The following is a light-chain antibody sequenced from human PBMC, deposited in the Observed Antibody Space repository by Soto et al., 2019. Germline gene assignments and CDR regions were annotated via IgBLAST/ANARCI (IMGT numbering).Light chain of an antibody. J-gene: IGKJ5*01. CDR2: DAS. V-gene: IGKV3-11*01. Sequence: EIVFTQSPATLSRGPGQSPXHCRRATRSVSSYLAWYQQKPGQAPRLLIYDASSRPTDIPARFSGSGSGTDFTLTISSLEPEDFALYYCQQRSNWPITFGQGTRLEIK. CDR3: QQRSNWPIT. CDR1: RSVSSY.